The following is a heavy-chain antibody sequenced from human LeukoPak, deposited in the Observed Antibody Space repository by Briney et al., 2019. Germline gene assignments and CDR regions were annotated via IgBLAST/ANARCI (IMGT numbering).Heavy chain of an antibody. CDR1: GFTFSSYG. V-gene: IGHV3-7*01. CDR3: ARSTMIVPTPYFDY. J-gene: IGHJ4*02. Sequence: PGGSLRLSCAASGFTFSSYGMHWVRQAPGKGLEWVANIKEDGSEKYYVDSVKGRFTISRDNAKNSLYLQMNSLRAEDTAVYYCARSTMIVPTPYFDYWGQGTLVTVSS. D-gene: IGHD3-22*01. CDR2: IKEDGSEK.